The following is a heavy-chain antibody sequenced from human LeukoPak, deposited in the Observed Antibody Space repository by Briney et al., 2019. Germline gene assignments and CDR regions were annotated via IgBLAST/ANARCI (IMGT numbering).Heavy chain of an antibody. V-gene: IGHV4-4*02. Sequence: PSETLSPTCAVSGGSISSSNWWSWVRPPPGKGLEWIGEIYHSGSTNYNPSLRSRVTISVDTSKNQMSLKLSSVTAADTAIYYCARLSSGHFDYWGQGTLVTVSS. CDR1: GGSISSSNW. J-gene: IGHJ4*02. CDR2: IYHSGST. CDR3: ARLSSGHFDY. D-gene: IGHD6-19*01.